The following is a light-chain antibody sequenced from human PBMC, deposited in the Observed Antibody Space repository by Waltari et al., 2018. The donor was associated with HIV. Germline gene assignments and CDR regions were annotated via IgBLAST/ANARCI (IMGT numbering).Light chain of an antibody. CDR2: GAS. CDR3: QQYNNWLGT. CDR1: QSVSSN. J-gene: IGKJ2*02. V-gene: IGKV3-15*01. Sequence: EIVMTQSPVTLSVSPGERATLSCRASQSVSSNLAWYQQKPGQAPRRLIYGASTRATGIPARFSGSGSGTEFTLTISSLQSEDFAVYYCQQYNNWLGTFGQGTKLEIK.